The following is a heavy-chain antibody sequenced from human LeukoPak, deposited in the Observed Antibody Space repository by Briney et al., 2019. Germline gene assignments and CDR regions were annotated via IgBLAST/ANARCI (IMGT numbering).Heavy chain of an antibody. CDR2: INPNSGGT. Sequence: ASVKVSCKASGYTFTGYYMHWVRQAPGQGLEWMGWINPNSGGTNYAQKFQGRVTMTRDTSISTAYMELSRLRSDDTAVYYCARVGGIRRYYFDYWGQGTLVTVSS. J-gene: IGHJ4*02. V-gene: IGHV1-2*02. CDR1: GYTFTGYY. D-gene: IGHD1-1*01. CDR3: ARVGGIRRYYFDY.